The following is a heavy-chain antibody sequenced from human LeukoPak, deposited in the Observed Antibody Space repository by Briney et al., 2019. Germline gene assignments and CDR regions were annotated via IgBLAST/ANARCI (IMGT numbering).Heavy chain of an antibody. J-gene: IGHJ5*02. D-gene: IGHD6-6*01. CDR1: GYTFTSYA. V-gene: IGHV1-8*01. Sequence: ASVNVSSKASGYTFTSYAINWLRQATGPGHEWMGWMHPNRGKTGYAQKFQGRVTMTRNTSISTAYMELSSLRSEDTAVYYCARGVGSSSSHWFDPWGQGTLVTVSS. CDR2: MHPNRGKT. CDR3: ARGVGSSSSHWFDP.